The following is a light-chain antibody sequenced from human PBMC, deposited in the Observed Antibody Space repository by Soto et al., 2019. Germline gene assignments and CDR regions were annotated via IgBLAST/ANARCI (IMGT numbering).Light chain of an antibody. V-gene: IGKV3-11*01. J-gene: IGKJ5*01. CDR3: QQRSNWPIT. CDR2: DAS. Sequence: EIVLTQSPATLSLSPGERATLSCRASQSVSRYLAWYQQKPGQAPRLLIYDASNRATGIPARFSGSGSGTDFTLTISSLEPEDFAVYYCQQRSNWPITFGQGTRLEL. CDR1: QSVSRY.